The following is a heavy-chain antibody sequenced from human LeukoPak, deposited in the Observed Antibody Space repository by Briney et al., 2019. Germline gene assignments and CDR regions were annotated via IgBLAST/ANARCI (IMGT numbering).Heavy chain of an antibody. J-gene: IGHJ5*02. CDR3: ARSSRVAVSYNWFDP. CDR2: INPNSGGT. D-gene: IGHD6-19*01. Sequence: ASVKVSCKASGYTFTGYYMHWVRQAPGQGLEWMGWINPNSGGTNYAQKFQGRVTMTRDTSISTAYMELSRLRSDDTAVYYCARSSRVAVSYNWFDPWGQGTLVTVSS. V-gene: IGHV1-2*02. CDR1: GYTFTGYY.